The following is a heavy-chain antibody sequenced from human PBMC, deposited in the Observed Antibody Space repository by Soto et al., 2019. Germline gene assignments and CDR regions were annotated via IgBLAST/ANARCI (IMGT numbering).Heavy chain of an antibody. CDR3: ARDQVTMVRGVALDY. CDR1: GGSISSSNW. D-gene: IGHD3-10*01. V-gene: IGHV4-4*02. Sequence: QVQLQESGPGLVKPSGTLSLTCAVSGGSISSSNWWSWVRQPPGKGLEWIGEIYHSGSTNYNPSLQSRVTISVDKSKNQFSLKLSSVTAADTAVYYCARDQVTMVRGVALDYWGQGTLVTVSS. J-gene: IGHJ4*02. CDR2: IYHSGST.